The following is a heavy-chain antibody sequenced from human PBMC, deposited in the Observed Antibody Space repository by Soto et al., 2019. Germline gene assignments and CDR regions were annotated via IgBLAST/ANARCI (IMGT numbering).Heavy chain of an antibody. CDR3: ARQGIFQNWFDP. V-gene: IGHV4-59*01. CDR2: IYYSGST. J-gene: IGHJ5*02. D-gene: IGHD6-13*01. CDR1: GGSISSYY. Sequence: SETLSLTCTVSGGSISSYYWSWIRQPPGKGLEWIGYIYYSGSTNYNPSLKSRVTISVDTSKNQFSLRLSSVTAADTAVYYCARQGIFQNWFDPWGQGTLVTVS.